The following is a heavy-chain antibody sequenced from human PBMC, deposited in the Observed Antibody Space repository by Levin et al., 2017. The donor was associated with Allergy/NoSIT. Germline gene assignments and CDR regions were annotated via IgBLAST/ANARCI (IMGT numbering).Heavy chain of an antibody. CDR3: VKVVVPSASLYAMDV. D-gene: IGHD2-15*01. V-gene: IGHV3-23*05. CDR2: FSHTDNST. CDR1: GFTFSSYA. Sequence: PGGSLRLSCAASGFTFSSYAVSWVRKAPGKGLEWVSGFSHTDNSTYYAESVKGRFTLSRDDSTITVYLQLNSLRVEDTGIYYCVKVVVPSASLYAMDVWGLGTKVTVS. J-gene: IGHJ6*02.